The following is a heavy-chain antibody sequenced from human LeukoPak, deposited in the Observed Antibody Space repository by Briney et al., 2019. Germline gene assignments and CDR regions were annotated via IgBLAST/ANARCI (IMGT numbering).Heavy chain of an antibody. J-gene: IGHJ6*02. CDR2: IYYSGST. D-gene: IGHD2-15*01. CDR3: ARALGTVGYCSGGSCFHYYYYGMDV. CDR1: GGSISSGDYY. V-gene: IGHV4-30-4*02. Sequence: SETLSLTCTVSGGSISSGDYYWSWIRQPPGKGLEWIGYIYYSGSTYYNPSLKSRVTISVDTSKNQFSLKLSSVTAADTAVYYCARALGTVGYCSGGSCFHYYYYGMDVWGQGTTVTVSS.